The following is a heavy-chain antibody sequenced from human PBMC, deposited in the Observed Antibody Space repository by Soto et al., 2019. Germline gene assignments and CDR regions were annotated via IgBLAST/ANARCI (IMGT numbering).Heavy chain of an antibody. CDR2: ISAYNGNT. V-gene: IGHV1-18*01. Sequence: QVQLVQSGAEVKKPGASVKVSCKASGYTFTSYGISWVRQAPGQGLEWMGWISAYNGNTNYAQKLQGRVTMTTDTSTSTAYMELRSLRSDDTAVYYCARALRSSGYYLGHLYYFDYWGQGTLVTVSS. CDR1: GYTFTSYG. CDR3: ARALRSSGYYLGHLYYFDY. D-gene: IGHD3-22*01. J-gene: IGHJ4*02.